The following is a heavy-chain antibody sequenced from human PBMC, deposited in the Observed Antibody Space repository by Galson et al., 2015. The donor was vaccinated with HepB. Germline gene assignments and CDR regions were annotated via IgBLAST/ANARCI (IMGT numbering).Heavy chain of an antibody. CDR1: GYSFTSYW. J-gene: IGHJ6*02. V-gene: IGHV5-51*01. CDR2: IYPGDSDT. Sequence: QSGAEVKKPGESLKISCTGSGYSFTSYWIGWVRQMPGKGLEWMGIIYPGDSDTRYSPSFQGQVTISADKSISTAYLQWSSLKASDTAMYYCARLPPIVGATGGYYYGMDVWGQGTTVTVSS. CDR3: ARLPPIVGATGGYYYGMDV. D-gene: IGHD1-26*01.